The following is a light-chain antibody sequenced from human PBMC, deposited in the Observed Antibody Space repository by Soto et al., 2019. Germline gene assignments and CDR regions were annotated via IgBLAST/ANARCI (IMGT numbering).Light chain of an antibody. J-gene: IGKJ1*01. V-gene: IGKV3-20*01. Sequence: EIVLTQSPGTLSLSPGERATLSCRASQSVSSKLAWYQQKPGQAPRLPIYGASTRATGIPDRFSGSGSGTDFTLTIRRLAPEDFAVYYCQHYGGSPPVTFGRGTKVDIK. CDR1: QSVSSK. CDR2: GAS. CDR3: QHYGGSPPVT.